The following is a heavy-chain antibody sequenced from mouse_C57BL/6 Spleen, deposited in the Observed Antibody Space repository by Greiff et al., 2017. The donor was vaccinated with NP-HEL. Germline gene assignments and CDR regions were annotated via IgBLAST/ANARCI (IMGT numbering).Heavy chain of an antibody. CDR2: IYPGSGNT. V-gene: IGHV1-76*01. J-gene: IGHJ3*01. CDR1: GYTFTDYY. Sequence: QVQLKESGAELVRPGASVKLSCKASGYTFTDYYINWVKQRPGQGLEWIARIYPGSGNTYYNEKFKGKATLTAEKSSSTAYMQLSSLTSEDSAVYFCASPYGYDEAWFAYWGQGTLVTVSA. D-gene: IGHD2-2*01. CDR3: ASPYGYDEAWFAY.